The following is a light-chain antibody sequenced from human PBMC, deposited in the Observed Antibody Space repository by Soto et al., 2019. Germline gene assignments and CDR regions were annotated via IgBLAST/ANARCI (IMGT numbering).Light chain of an antibody. Sequence: QAVVTQPPSASGTPGLRVTISCSGSSSNIGSNYVYWYQQLPGTAPKLLIYRNNQRPSGVPDRFSGSKSGTSASLAISGLRSEDEADYYCAAWDDSLSGVVFGGGTQMTVL. CDR2: RNN. J-gene: IGLJ2*01. CDR1: SSNIGSNY. CDR3: AAWDDSLSGVV. V-gene: IGLV1-47*01.